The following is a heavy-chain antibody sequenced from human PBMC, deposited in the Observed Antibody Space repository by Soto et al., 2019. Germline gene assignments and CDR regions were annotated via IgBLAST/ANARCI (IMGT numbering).Heavy chain of an antibody. CDR1: GYSFTIYC. D-gene: IGHD2-15*01. Sequence: GESLKISCKGSGYSFTIYCIGWVLQMPGKGLEWMGIIYPGDSDTRYSPSFQGQVTISADKSISTAYLQWSSLKASDTAMYYCARTDRVSCSGGSCYYYYYGMDVWGQGTTVTVSS. V-gene: IGHV5-51*01. J-gene: IGHJ6*02. CDR2: IYPGDSDT. CDR3: ARTDRVSCSGGSCYYYYYGMDV.